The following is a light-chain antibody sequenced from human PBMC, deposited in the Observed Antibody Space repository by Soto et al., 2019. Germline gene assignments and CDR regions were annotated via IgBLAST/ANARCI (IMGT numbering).Light chain of an antibody. J-gene: IGKJ2*01. Sequence: DIQMTQSPSSLSASVGDRVTITCRASQSISSYLNWYQHKPGKAPKLLIYAASSLQSGVPSRFSGRGSGTDFTLTISSLQPEDFATYFCQPSYSASPYTFGQGTKLEIK. CDR1: QSISSY. V-gene: IGKV1-39*01. CDR3: QPSYSASPYT. CDR2: AAS.